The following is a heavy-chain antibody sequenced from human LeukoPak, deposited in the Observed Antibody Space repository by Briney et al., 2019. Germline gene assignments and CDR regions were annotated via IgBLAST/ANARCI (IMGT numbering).Heavy chain of an antibody. Sequence: SETLSLTCAVSGYSISSGYYWGWIRRPPGKGLEWIGSIYHSGSTYYNPSLKSRVTISVDTSKNQFSLKLSSVTAADTAVYYCATYSSSWPTHYYYYYYMDVWGKGTTVTVSS. CDR2: IYHSGST. J-gene: IGHJ6*03. CDR1: GYSISSGYY. D-gene: IGHD6-13*01. V-gene: IGHV4-38-2*01. CDR3: ATYSSSWPTHYYYYYYMDV.